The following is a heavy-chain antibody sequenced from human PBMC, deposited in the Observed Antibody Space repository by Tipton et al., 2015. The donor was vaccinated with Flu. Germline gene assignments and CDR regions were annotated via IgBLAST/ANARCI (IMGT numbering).Heavy chain of an antibody. J-gene: IGHJ5*02. CDR3: ARACGSGGNRWFDP. D-gene: IGHD2-15*01. V-gene: IGHV4-39*07. Sequence: TLSLTCTVSGGSISSSNYYWGWIRQPPGKGLQWIASINYSGRSYYSPSLKGRVTISKDPPKNQFSLNLSSLTAADTAVYYCARACGSGGNRWFDPWGQGALVTVSS. CDR1: GGSISSSNYY. CDR2: INYSGRS.